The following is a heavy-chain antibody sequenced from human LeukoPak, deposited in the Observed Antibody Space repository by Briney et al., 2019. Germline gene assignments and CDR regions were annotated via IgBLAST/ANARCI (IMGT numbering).Heavy chain of an antibody. Sequence: PGGSLRLSCAASGFTFSSYSMNWVRQAPGKGLEWVSAISGSGGSTYYADSVKGRFTISRDNSRNTLYLQMNSLRAEDTAVYYCAKDQVLRFLEWLLEGVFDYWGQGTLVTVSS. CDR3: AKDQVLRFLEWLLEGVFDY. CDR1: GFTFSSYS. V-gene: IGHV3-23*01. CDR2: ISGSGGST. J-gene: IGHJ4*02. D-gene: IGHD3-3*01.